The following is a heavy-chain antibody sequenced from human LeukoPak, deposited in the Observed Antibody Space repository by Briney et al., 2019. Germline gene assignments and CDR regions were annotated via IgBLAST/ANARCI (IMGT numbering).Heavy chain of an antibody. J-gene: IGHJ4*02. D-gene: IGHD6-13*01. V-gene: IGHV3-9*01. CDR2: ISWNSGSI. CDR1: GFTFDDYA. Sequence: PGRSLRLSCAASGFTFDDYAMHWVRQAPGKGLEWVSGISWNSGSIGYADSVKGRFTISRDNSKNTLYLQMNSLRAEDTAVYYCARTHSSSWPYWGQGTLVTVSS. CDR3: ARTHSSSWPY.